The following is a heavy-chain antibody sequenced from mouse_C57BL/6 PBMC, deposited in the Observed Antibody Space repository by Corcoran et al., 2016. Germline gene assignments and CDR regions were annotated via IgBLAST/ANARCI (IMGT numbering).Heavy chain of an antibody. CDR1: GYAFSSYW. D-gene: IGHD1-1*01. CDR2: IYPGDGDT. V-gene: IGHV1-80*01. CDR3: ARSYYYGSSYEGYAMDY. J-gene: IGHJ4*01. Sequence: QVQLQQSGAELVKPGASVKISCKASGYAFSSYWMNWVKQRPGKGLEWIGQIYPGDGDTNYNGKFKGKATLTADKSSSTAYMQLSSLTSEDSAVYFCARSYYYGSSYEGYAMDYWGQGTSVTVSS.